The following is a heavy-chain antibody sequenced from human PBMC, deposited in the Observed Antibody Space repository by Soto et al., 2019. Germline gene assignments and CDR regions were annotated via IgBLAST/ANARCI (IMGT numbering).Heavy chain of an antibody. CDR1: GGSISSSNW. J-gene: IGHJ5*02. Sequence: TCAVSGGSISSSNWWSWVRQPPGKGLEWIGEIYHSGSTNYNPSLKSRVTISVDKSKNQFSLKLSSVTAADTAVYYCARDLYSSGYHWFDPWGQGTLVTVSS. CDR2: IYHSGST. V-gene: IGHV4-4*02. D-gene: IGHD6-19*01. CDR3: ARDLYSSGYHWFDP.